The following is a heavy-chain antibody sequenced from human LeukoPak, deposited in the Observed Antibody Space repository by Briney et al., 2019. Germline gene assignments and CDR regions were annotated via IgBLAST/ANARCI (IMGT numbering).Heavy chain of an antibody. D-gene: IGHD1-26*01. J-gene: IGHJ4*02. CDR1: GYTLTDYY. CDR2: IHPNSGDT. V-gene: IGHV1-2*06. Sequence: ASVKVSCKASGYTLTDYYIHWLRQAPGQGLEWMGLIHPNSGDTYYAQKFRGRVTMTRDTSITTAYVELDRLTSDDTAVYYCARDYSGSYTHWAQGTLVTISS. CDR3: ARDYSGSYTH.